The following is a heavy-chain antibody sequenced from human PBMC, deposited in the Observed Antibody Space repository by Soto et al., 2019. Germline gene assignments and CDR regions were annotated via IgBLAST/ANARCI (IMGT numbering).Heavy chain of an antibody. CDR3: ARGRGYCGGTNCYLDY. CDR1: GFSFSSHS. J-gene: IGHJ4*02. Sequence: GGSLRLSCAASGFSFSSHSMKWVRQAPGKGLEWVSYISSSGCTIYYADSVKGRFTISRDNAKNSLYLQMNSLRDDDTAVYYCARGRGYCGGTNCYLDYWGQGALVTVS. D-gene: IGHD2-21*01. V-gene: IGHV3-48*02. CDR2: ISSSGCTI.